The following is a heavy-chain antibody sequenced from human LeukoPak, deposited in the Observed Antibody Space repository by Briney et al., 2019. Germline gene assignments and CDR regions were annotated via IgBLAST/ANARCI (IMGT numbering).Heavy chain of an antibody. CDR2: ISAYNGNT. V-gene: IGHV1-18*01. D-gene: IGHD3-22*01. CDR1: GYTFTSYG. J-gene: IGHJ4*02. Sequence: ASVKVSCKASGYTFTSYGISWVRQAPGQGLEWMGWISAYNGNTNYAQKLQGRVTMTTDTSTSTAYMELRSLRSDDTAVYYCARDLPIYYDSSGHYYLYWGQGTLVTVSS. CDR3: ARDLPIYYDSSGHYYLY.